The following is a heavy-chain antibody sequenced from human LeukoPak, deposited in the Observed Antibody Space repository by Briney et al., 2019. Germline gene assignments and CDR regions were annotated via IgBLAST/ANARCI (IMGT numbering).Heavy chain of an antibody. V-gene: IGHV3-30*04. CDR3: ARSGSAGSSHFDY. CDR2: ISYDGSNK. D-gene: IGHD2-15*01. J-gene: IGHJ4*02. Sequence: GGSLRLSCAASGFTFSSYAMHWVRQAPGKGLEWVAVISYDGSNKYYADSVKGRFTISRDNSKNTLYLQMNSLRAEDTAVYYCARSGSAGSSHFDYWGQGTLVTVSS. CDR1: GFTFSSYA.